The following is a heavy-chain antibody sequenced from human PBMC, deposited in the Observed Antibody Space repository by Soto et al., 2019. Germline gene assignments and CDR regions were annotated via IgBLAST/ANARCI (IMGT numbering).Heavy chain of an antibody. Sequence: SVKVSCKASGGTFSSYTISWVRQAPGQGLEWMGRIIPILGIANYAQKFQGRVTITADKSTSTAYMELSSLRSEDTAVYYCARERDRIAAAGLDHWGQGTLVTVSS. D-gene: IGHD6-13*01. V-gene: IGHV1-69*04. CDR1: GGTFSSYT. J-gene: IGHJ4*02. CDR2: IIPILGIA. CDR3: ARERDRIAAAGLDH.